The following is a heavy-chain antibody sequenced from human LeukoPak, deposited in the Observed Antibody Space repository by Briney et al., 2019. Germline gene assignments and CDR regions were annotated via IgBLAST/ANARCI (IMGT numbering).Heavy chain of an antibody. CDR1: GFTFSGSA. CDR2: IRSKANSYAT. Sequence: PGGSLKLSCAACGFTFSGSAMHWDRQASGKGLEWVGRIRSKANSYATAYAASVKGRFTISRDDSKNTAYLQMNSLKTEDTAVYYCTRSGSYSDDWGQGTLVTVSS. D-gene: IGHD1-26*01. J-gene: IGHJ4*02. CDR3: TRSGSYSDD. V-gene: IGHV3-73*01.